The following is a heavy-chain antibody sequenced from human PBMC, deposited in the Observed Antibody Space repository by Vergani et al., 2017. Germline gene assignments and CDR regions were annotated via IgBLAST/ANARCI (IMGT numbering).Heavy chain of an antibody. V-gene: IGHV3-30*04. Sequence: QVQLVESGGGVVQPGRSLRLSCAASGFTFSSYAMHWVRQAPGKGLEWGAVISYDGSNKYYADSVKGRFTISRHNSKNTLYLQMNSLRAEDTAVYYCARATTAADAFDIWGQGTMVTVSS. CDR3: ARATTAADAFDI. CDR2: ISYDGSNK. D-gene: IGHD1-1*01. J-gene: IGHJ3*02. CDR1: GFTFSSYA.